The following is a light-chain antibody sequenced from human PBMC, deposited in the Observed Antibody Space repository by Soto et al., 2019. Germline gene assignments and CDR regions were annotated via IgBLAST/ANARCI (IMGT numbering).Light chain of an antibody. CDR2: ISN. Sequence: QSVLTQPPSASGTPGQRVTISCSGSGSNIGNNVVNWYQQLPGAAPKLLIYISNQRPSGVPDRFSGSKSGTSASLAISRLQSEDEADYYCAAWDDSLNGVVFGGGTKLTVL. J-gene: IGLJ2*01. V-gene: IGLV1-44*01. CDR3: AAWDDSLNGVV. CDR1: GSNIGNNV.